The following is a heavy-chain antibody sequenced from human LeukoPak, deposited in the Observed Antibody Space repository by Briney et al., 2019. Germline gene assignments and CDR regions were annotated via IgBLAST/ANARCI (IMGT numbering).Heavy chain of an antibody. CDR1: GGSINNGVYY. CDR3: AGEGDYWHRFDY. J-gene: IGHJ4*02. Sequence: SETLSLTCTVPGGSINNGVYYWSWIRQHPGEGLEWIGYIYYSGSTYYNPSLKSRVTISVDTSKNQFSLRLSSVTAADTAVYYCAGEGDYWHRFDYWGRGTLVTVSS. V-gene: IGHV4-31*03. CDR2: IYYSGST. D-gene: IGHD4-17*01.